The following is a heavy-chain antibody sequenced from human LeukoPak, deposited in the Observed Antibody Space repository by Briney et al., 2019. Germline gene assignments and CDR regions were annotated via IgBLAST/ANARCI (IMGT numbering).Heavy chain of an antibody. CDR2: IDPTDSYT. Sequence: GESLKISCKGSGYSFTSYWISWVRQMPGKGLEWMGRIDPTDSYTNYSPSSQGHVTISADKSISTAYLQWSSLKASDTAMYYCARLQQQLNAFGIWGQGTMVTVSS. V-gene: IGHV5-10-1*01. J-gene: IGHJ3*02. CDR1: GYSFTSYW. D-gene: IGHD6-13*01. CDR3: ARLQQQLNAFGI.